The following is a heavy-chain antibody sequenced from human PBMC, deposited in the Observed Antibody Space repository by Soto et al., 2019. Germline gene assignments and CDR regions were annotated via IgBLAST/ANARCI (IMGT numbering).Heavy chain of an antibody. CDR1: GFTLSNFA. V-gene: IGHV3-30-3*01. D-gene: IGHD6-13*01. CDR2: ISYDGSNK. Sequence: GGALRPSFAAPGFTLSNFAFRWVRPAPVKGLEWVAVISYDGSNKYYADSVKGRFTISRDNSKNTLYLQMNSLRAEDTAVYYCHSSSWPYYYYYGMDVWGQGTTVTVSS. J-gene: IGHJ6*02. CDR3: HSSSWPYYYYYGMDV.